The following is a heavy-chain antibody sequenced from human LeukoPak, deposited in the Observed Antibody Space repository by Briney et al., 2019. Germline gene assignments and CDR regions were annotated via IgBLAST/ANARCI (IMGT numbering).Heavy chain of an antibody. Sequence: GASVKVSCKASGYTFTSYYMHWVRQAPGQGLEWMGIINPSGGSTSYAQKFQGRVTMTRDTSTSTVYMELSSLRSEDTAVYYCAREVDDYVWGSYRRPAFDIWGQGTMVTVSS. V-gene: IGHV1-46*01. D-gene: IGHD3-16*02. J-gene: IGHJ3*02. CDR2: INPSGGST. CDR3: AREVDDYVWGSYRRPAFDI. CDR1: GYTFTSYY.